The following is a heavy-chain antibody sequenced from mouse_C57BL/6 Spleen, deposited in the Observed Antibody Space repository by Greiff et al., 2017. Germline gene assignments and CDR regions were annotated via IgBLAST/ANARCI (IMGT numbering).Heavy chain of an antibody. CDR2: IYPGDGDT. V-gene: IGHV1-82*01. J-gene: IGHJ1*03. CDR1: GYAFSSSW. Sequence: QVTLKESGPELVKPGASVKISCKASGYAFSSSWMNWVKQRPGKGLEWIGRIYPGDGDTNYNGKFKGKATLTADKSSSTAYMQLSSLTSEDSAVYFCARTPSSYYWYFDVWGTGTTVTVSS. D-gene: IGHD1-1*01. CDR3: ARTPSSYYWYFDV.